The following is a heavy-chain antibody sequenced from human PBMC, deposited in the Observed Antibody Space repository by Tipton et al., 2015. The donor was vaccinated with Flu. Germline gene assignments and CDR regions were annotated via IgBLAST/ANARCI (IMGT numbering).Heavy chain of an antibody. J-gene: IGHJ4*02. D-gene: IGHD3-22*01. CDR2: IYSGGST. V-gene: IGHV3-53*01. CDR1: GFTVSSNY. CDR3: ARDQHYYDSSGIGY. Sequence: SLRLSCAASGFTVSSNYMSWVRQAPGKGLEWVSVIYSGGSTYYADSVKGRFTISRDNSKNTLYLQMNSLRAEDTAVYYCARDQHYYDSSGIGYWGQGTLVTVSS.